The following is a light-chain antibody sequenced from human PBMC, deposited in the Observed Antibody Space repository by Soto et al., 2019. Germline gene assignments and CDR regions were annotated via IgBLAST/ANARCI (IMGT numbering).Light chain of an antibody. Sequence: QSVLTQSRSVSGSPGQSVTISCTGTSSDVGGYNFVSWFQQYPGKAPKLIIYDVTKRPSGVPDRFSGSKSDNTASLTISGLQTDGEADYYCCSYAGSYTHVFGTGTKVTVL. CDR2: DVT. CDR1: SSDVGGYNF. CDR3: CSYAGSYTHV. J-gene: IGLJ1*01. V-gene: IGLV2-11*01.